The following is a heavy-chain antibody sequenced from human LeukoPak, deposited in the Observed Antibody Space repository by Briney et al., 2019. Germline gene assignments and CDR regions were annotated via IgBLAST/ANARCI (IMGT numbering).Heavy chain of an antibody. V-gene: IGHV4-34*01. Sequence: SETLSLTCAVYGGSFSGYYWSWIRQPPGKGLEWIGEINHSGSTNYNPSLKSRVTISVDTSKNQFSLKLSSVTAADTAVYYCARNDGRPYYFGYWGQGTLVTVSS. D-gene: IGHD2-8*01. J-gene: IGHJ4*02. CDR2: INHSGST. CDR3: ARNDGRPYYFGY. CDR1: GGSFSGYY.